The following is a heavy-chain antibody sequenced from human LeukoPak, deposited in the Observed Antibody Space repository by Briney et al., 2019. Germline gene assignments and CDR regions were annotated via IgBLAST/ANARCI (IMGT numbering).Heavy chain of an antibody. CDR2: IYSGGST. CDR1: GFTVSSNY. Sequence: PGGSLILSCAASGFTVSSNYMSWVRQAPGKGLEWVSVIYSGGSTYYADSVKGRFTISRDNSKNTLYLQMNSLRAEDTAVYYCARDSHYYDSSGYYRVVDYWGQGTLVTVSS. V-gene: IGHV3-66*01. J-gene: IGHJ4*02. D-gene: IGHD3-22*01. CDR3: ARDSHYYDSSGYYRVVDY.